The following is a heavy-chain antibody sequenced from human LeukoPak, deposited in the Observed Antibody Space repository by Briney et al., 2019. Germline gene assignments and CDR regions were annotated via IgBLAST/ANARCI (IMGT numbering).Heavy chain of an antibody. Sequence: GASVKVSCKASGYTFTSYDINWVRQATGQGLEWMGWMNPNSGNTGYAQKFQGRVTMTRNTSISTAYMELSSLRSEDTAVYYCARGEEKVCNWNYFYYYYYTDVWGKGTTVTVSS. V-gene: IGHV1-8*01. CDR3: ARGEEKVCNWNYFYYYYYTDV. CDR2: MNPNSGNT. CDR1: GYTFTSYD. D-gene: IGHD1-7*01. J-gene: IGHJ6*03.